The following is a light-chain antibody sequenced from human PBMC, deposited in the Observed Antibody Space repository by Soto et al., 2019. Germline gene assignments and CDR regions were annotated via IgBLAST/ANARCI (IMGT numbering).Light chain of an antibody. CDR3: QQYYTYSRT. Sequence: DIQMTQSPSTLSASVGDRVTITCRASQGISSWLAWYQQKPGKAPDLLIYKASSLESGVSSRFSGSGSGTEFTLTISSLQPDDFATYYCQQYYTYSRTFGQGTKVEIK. CDR1: QGISSW. CDR2: KAS. J-gene: IGKJ1*01. V-gene: IGKV1-5*03.